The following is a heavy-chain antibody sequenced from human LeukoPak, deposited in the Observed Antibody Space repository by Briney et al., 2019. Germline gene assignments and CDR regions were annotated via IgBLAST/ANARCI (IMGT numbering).Heavy chain of an antibody. CDR3: ARDRWAAAGYYYYYMDV. V-gene: IGHV4-59*01. CDR1: GGSISSYY. J-gene: IGHJ6*03. D-gene: IGHD6-13*01. CDR2: IYYSGST. Sequence: SETLSLTCTVSGGSISSYYWSWIRQPPGKGLEWIGYIYYSGSTNYNPSLKSRVTISVDTSKNQFSLRLSSVTAADTAVYYCARDRWAAAGYYYYYMDVWGKGTTVTVSS.